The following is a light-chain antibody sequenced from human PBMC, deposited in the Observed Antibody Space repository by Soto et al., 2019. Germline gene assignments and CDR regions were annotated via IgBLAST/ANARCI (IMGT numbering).Light chain of an antibody. CDR2: EVS. CDR1: SSDVGGYNY. Sequence: QSVLTQPASVSGSPGQSINISCIGTSSDVGGYNYVSWYQQHPGKAPKLMIYEVSNRPSGVSNRFSGSKSGNTASLTISGLQAEDEADYYCSSYTTSSTLLYVFGTGTKLTVL. V-gene: IGLV2-14*01. CDR3: SSYTTSSTLLYV. J-gene: IGLJ1*01.